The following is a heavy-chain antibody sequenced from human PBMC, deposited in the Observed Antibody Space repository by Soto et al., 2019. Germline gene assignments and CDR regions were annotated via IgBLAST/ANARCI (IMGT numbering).Heavy chain of an antibody. CDR1: GFTFSSYG. CDR3: ARWAGHDFWSGYFLNDAFDI. CDR2: IRSGRSNK. V-gene: IGHV3-48*01. J-gene: IGHJ3*02. Sequence: PGGSLRLSCAASGFTFSSYGMPWVRQAPGKGLEWVAYIRSGRSNKYYADSVKGRFTISRDNSKNSLYLQINSLRAEDTAVYYSARWAGHDFWSGYFLNDAFDIWGQGTMVTVSS. D-gene: IGHD3-3*01.